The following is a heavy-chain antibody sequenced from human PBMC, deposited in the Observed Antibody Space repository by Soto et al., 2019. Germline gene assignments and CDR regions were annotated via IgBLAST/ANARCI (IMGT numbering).Heavy chain of an antibody. V-gene: IGHV4-4*02. CDR3: ARGPPIVGNTTPLDS. D-gene: IGHD1-26*01. CDR2: IYHAGST. Sequence: SSETLSLTCSVSGGSITNSNWWTWVRLPPAKGLEWIGDIYHAGSTKYNPSLERRVTISVDTSKNQFALTLTSVTAADTAVYFCARGPPIVGNTTPLDSWGRGTLVTASS. J-gene: IGHJ4*02. CDR1: GGSITNSNW.